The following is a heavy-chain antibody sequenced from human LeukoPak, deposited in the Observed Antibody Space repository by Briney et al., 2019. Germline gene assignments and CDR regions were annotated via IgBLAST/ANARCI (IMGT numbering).Heavy chain of an antibody. CDR1: EFDFSTHA. V-gene: IGHV3-23*01. CDR3: ARAMDTAMVTSAFDI. D-gene: IGHD5-18*01. Sequence: PGGSLRLSCAASEFDFSTHAMTWVRQAPGKGLEWVSAISISGTKTYYADSVKGRFTISRDNSKNTLYLQMYSLRAEDTAVYYCARAMDTAMVTSAFDIWGQGTMVTVSS. CDR2: ISISGTKT. J-gene: IGHJ3*02.